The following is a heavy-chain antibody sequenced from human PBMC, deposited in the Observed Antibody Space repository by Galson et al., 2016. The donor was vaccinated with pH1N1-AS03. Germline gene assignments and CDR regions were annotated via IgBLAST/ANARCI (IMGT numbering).Heavy chain of an antibody. CDR2: ISINGST. Sequence: TLSLTCSVSSGSLSSGPYYWSWIRQFSGKGLEWIGSISINGSTNYNPSLKSRVTFSQDTSEKQFSVRLSSVTAADTAVYYCATSIGYTTSWYHYWGQGTLVTVSS. J-gene: IGHJ4*02. D-gene: IGHD6-13*01. CDR3: ATSIGYTTSWYHY. CDR1: SGSLSSGPYY. V-gene: IGHV4-31*03.